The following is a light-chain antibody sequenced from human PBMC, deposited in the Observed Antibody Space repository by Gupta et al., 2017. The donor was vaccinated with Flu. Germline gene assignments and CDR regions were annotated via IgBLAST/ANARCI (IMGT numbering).Light chain of an antibody. Sequence: VTLTCGSRTGAVTSGHYPYWFQQRPGQAPRTLIYDTSNKHSWTPARFSGSLLGGKAALTLSGALPEDEAEYYCLLTFTGPRPGVFGGGTKLTVL. CDR3: LLTFTGPRPGV. V-gene: IGLV7-46*01. J-gene: IGLJ3*02. CDR2: DTS. CDR1: TGAVTSGHY.